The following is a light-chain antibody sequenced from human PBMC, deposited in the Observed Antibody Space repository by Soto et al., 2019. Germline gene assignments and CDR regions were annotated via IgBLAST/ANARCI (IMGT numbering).Light chain of an antibody. CDR3: QQHGTWST. Sequence: EIVLTQSPATLSLSPGDRATLSCRASQSVTSSLAWFQQQPGQAPRLLIYDVSRRATAIPARFSGSGSGTDFTLTISSLEPEDFAVYYCQQHGTWSTFGGGTKVEIK. CDR2: DVS. V-gene: IGKV3-11*01. J-gene: IGKJ4*01. CDR1: QSVTSS.